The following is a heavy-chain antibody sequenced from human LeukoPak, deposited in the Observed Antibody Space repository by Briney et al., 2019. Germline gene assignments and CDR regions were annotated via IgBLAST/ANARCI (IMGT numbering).Heavy chain of an antibody. CDR2: IYYSGST. J-gene: IGHJ4*02. Sequence: SETLSLTCTVSGGSISSSSYYWGWIRQPPGKGLEWIGSIYYSGSTYYNLSLKSRVTISVDTSKNQFSLKLSSVTAADTAIYYCATSWSGSLDYWGQGTLVTVSS. V-gene: IGHV4-39*01. CDR3: ATSWSGSLDY. D-gene: IGHD3-3*01. CDR1: GGSISSSSYY.